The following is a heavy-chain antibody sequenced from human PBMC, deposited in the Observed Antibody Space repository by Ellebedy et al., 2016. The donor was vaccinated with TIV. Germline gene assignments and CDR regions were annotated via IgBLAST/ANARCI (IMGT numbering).Heavy chain of an antibody. V-gene: IGHV4-39*07. Sequence: GSLRLSXTVSGGSISSSSYYWGWIRQPPGKGLEWIGSIYYSGSTYYNPSLKSRVTISVDTSKNQFSLKLSSVTAADTAVYYCARDMRRELFGGTTWGQGTLVT. J-gene: IGHJ5*02. CDR2: IYYSGST. CDR1: GGSISSSSYY. D-gene: IGHD1-26*01. CDR3: ARDMRRELFGGTT.